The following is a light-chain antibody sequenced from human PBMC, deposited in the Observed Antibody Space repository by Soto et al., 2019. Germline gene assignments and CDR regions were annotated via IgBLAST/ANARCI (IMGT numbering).Light chain of an antibody. CDR3: QKYNNAPRT. V-gene: IGKV1-27*01. CDR2: AAS. Sequence: DIQMTQSPSSLSASVGDTVTITCRASQGISNYLAWYQQKPGQVPNLLIYAASTLQSGVPSRFSGSGSGTDFTLTTSSLRPEDVATYYCQKYNNAPRTVGQGTKVEI. CDR1: QGISNY. J-gene: IGKJ1*01.